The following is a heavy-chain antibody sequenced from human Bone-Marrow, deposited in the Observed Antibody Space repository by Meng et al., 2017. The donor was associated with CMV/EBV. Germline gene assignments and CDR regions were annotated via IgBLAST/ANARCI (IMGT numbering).Heavy chain of an antibody. CDR2: ISGSGGST. CDR1: GFTFISSA. J-gene: IGHJ6*02. V-gene: IGHV3-23*01. Sequence: GVSLRLCCAASGFTFISSAMRWVRQAPGKGLEWVSAISGSGGSTYYADSVKGRFTIPRDNSKNTLYLQMNSLRAEDTAVYYCAKDLLSCSSTSCYTHHYYYYYGMDVWGQGTTVTVSS. CDR3: AKDLLSCSSTSCYTHHYYYYYGMDV. D-gene: IGHD2-2*02.